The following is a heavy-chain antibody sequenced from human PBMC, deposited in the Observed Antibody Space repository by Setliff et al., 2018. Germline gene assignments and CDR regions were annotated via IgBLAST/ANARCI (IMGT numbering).Heavy chain of an antibody. Sequence: KPSETLSLTCTVSGGSISSYYWSWIRQPPGKGLEWIGYIYTSGSTNYNPSLKSRVTISVDTSKNQFSLKLSSVTAADTAVYYCARDPASPAAAGGWFDPWGQGTLVTVS. CDR1: GGSISSYY. V-gene: IGHV4-4*08. CDR3: ARDPASPAAAGGWFDP. D-gene: IGHD6-13*01. CDR2: IYTSGST. J-gene: IGHJ5*02.